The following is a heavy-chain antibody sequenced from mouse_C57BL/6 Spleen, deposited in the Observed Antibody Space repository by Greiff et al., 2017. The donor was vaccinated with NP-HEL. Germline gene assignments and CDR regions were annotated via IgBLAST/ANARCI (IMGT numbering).Heavy chain of an antibody. D-gene: IGHD3-2*02. V-gene: IGHV1-54*01. Sequence: VQLQQSGAELVRPGTSVTVSCKASGYAFTNYLIEWVKQRPGQGLEWIGVINPGSGGTNYNEKFKGKATLTADKSSSTAYMQLSSLTSEDSAVCFCARGELRHLLDYWGQGTTLTVSS. CDR1: GYAFTNYL. CDR3: ARGELRHLLDY. CDR2: INPGSGGT. J-gene: IGHJ2*01.